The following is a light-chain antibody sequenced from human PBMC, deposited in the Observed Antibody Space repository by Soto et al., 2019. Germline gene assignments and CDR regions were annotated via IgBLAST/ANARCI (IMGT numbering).Light chain of an antibody. V-gene: IGKV3-20*01. J-gene: IGKJ2*01. CDR2: GAS. Sequence: EIVLTQSPGTLSLSPGERATLSCRASQSVSSSSSLAWYQQKPGQAPRLLIYGASSRATGIPDRFSGSGSGTDFTLTISRLEPEEFAVYYCHQYGSSPSYTFGQGTKLEIK. CDR3: HQYGSSPSYT. CDR1: QSVSSSSS.